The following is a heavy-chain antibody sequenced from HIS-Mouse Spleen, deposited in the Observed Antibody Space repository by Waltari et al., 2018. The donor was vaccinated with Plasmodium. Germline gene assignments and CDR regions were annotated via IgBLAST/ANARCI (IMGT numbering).Heavy chain of an antibody. CDR3: ARTIAVVGTGDALDI. Sequence: EVQLVESGGGLVQPGGSLRPSCAASGFTFSSSWMHWVRQAPGTGLVWVSRINSDGSSTRYADSVKGRFTISRDNAKNTLYLQMNSLRAEDTAVYYCARTIAVVGTGDALDIWGQGTMVTVSS. D-gene: IGHD6-13*01. J-gene: IGHJ3*02. CDR1: GFTFSSSW. CDR2: INSDGSST. V-gene: IGHV3-74*01.